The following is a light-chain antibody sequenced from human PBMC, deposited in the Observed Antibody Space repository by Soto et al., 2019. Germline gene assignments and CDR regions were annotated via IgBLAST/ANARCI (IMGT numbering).Light chain of an antibody. CDR1: QSVSSY. J-gene: IGKJ5*01. Sequence: EIVLTQSPATLSLSPGERATLSCRASQSVSSYLAWYQQKPGQAPRLLIYDASNRATGIPARFSGSGSGTDFPLPISSLEREEFAVYYCQQRSNWPITFGQGTRLEI. CDR2: DAS. V-gene: IGKV3-11*01. CDR3: QQRSNWPIT.